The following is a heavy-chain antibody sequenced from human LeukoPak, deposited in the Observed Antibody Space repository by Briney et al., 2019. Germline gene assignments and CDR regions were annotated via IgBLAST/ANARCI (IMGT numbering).Heavy chain of an antibody. J-gene: IGHJ6*02. CDR1: GGSFSGYY. CDR3: ARGRYYGSGSYYRSDYYYYDGMDV. D-gene: IGHD3-10*01. CDR2: INHSGST. V-gene: IGHV4-34*01. Sequence: SETLSLTCAVYGGSFSGYYWSWIRQPPGKGLEWIGDINHSGSTNYNPSLKSRVTISVDTSKNQFSLKLSSVTAADTAVYYCARGRYYGSGSYYRSDYYYYDGMDVWGQGTTVTVSS.